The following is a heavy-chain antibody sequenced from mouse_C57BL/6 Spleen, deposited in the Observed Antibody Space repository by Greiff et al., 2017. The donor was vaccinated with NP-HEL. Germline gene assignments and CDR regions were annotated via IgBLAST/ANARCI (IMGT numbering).Heavy chain of an antibody. J-gene: IGHJ3*01. D-gene: IGHD2-4*01. CDR1: GYAFSSYW. V-gene: IGHV1-80*01. Sequence: QVHVKQSGAELVKPGASVKISCKASGYAFSSYWMNWVKQRPGKGLEWIGQIYPGDGDTNYNGKFKGKATLTADKSSSTAYMQLSSLTSEDSAVYFCARSKGLTVFAYWGQGTLVTVSA. CDR2: IYPGDGDT. CDR3: ARSKGLTVFAY.